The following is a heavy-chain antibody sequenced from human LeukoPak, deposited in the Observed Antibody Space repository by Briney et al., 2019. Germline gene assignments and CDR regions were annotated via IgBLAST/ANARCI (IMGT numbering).Heavy chain of an antibody. CDR3: AKDGDNWNDGFDY. D-gene: IGHD1-1*01. CDR2: ISSDGSDT. J-gene: IGHJ4*02. CDR1: GFSFSNYW. Sequence: GGSLRLSCAASGFSFSNYWMHWVRQAPGKGLVWVSRISSDGSDTIYADSVKGRFTMSRDNSKNTLYLQMNSLRAEDTAVYFCAKDGDNWNDGFDYWGQGTRVTVSS. V-gene: IGHV3-74*01.